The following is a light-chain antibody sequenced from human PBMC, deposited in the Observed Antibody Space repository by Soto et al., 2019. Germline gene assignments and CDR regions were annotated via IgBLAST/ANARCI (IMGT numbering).Light chain of an antibody. V-gene: IGKV3-20*01. J-gene: IGKJ2*01. CDR3: QQYGSSPYT. Sequence: IVLTQSPGTLSLSPGERATLSCRASQSVSSSYLAWYQQKPGQAPRLLIYGASSRATGIPDRVSGSGSGTDFTLTISRLETEDFAVYYCQQYGSSPYTFGQGTKLEIK. CDR1: QSVSSSY. CDR2: GAS.